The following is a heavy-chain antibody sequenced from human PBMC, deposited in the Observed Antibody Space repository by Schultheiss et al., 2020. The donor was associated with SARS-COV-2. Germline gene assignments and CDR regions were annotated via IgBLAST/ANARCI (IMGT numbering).Heavy chain of an antibody. J-gene: IGHJ6*02. D-gene: IGHD2-15*01. CDR1: GGSISSYY. CDR2: IYYSGST. Sequence: SETLSLTCTVSGGSISSYYWSWIRQPPGKGLEWIGYIYYSGSTNYNPSLKSRVTISVDTSRNQFSLKLSSVTTADTAVYYCARGVVAAPTNTYYYYYGMDVWGQGTTVTVSS. V-gene: IGHV4-59*01. CDR3: ARGVVAAPTNTYYYYYGMDV.